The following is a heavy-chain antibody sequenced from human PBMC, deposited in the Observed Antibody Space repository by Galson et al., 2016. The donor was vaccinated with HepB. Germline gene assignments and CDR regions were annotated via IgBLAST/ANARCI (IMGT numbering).Heavy chain of an antibody. D-gene: IGHD3-10*01. CDR1: GGSFSGYY. CDR2: INHSGST. CDR3: ARAFYGAGSWFDP. J-gene: IGHJ5*02. Sequence: SETLSLTCGVYGGSFSGYYWNWIRQPPGRGLEWIGEINHSGSTNYNPSPKSRVTISVDTSQNQFSLKLSSVTAADTAVYYCARAFYGAGSWFDPWGQGTLVTVSS. V-gene: IGHV4-34*01.